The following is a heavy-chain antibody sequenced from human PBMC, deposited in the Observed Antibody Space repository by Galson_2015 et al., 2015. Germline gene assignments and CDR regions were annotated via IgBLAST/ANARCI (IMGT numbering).Heavy chain of an antibody. CDR2: IYYSGST. J-gene: IGHJ4*02. Sequence: ETLSLTCTVSGGSISSYYWSWIRQPPGKGLEWIGYIYYSGSTNYNPSLKSRVTISVDTSKNQFSLKLSSVTAADTAVYYCPRVIILTGYYSSSNYYFDYWGQGTLVTVSS. D-gene: IGHD3-9*01. CDR3: PRVIILTGYYSSSNYYFDY. CDR1: GGSISSYY. V-gene: IGHV4-59*01.